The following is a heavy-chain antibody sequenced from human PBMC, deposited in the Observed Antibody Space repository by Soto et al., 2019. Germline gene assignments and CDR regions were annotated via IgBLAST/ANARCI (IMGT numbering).Heavy chain of an antibody. CDR1: GFTFSSYS. CDR2: ISCGGGST. CDR3: SKDPLAGSHSEWFDS. Sequence: GGSLRLSCSASGFTFSSYSMSWVRQAPGKGLEWVAAISCGGGSTYYVDSVKGRFTISRDNAKNTVYLQMDYLRAEDTAIYYCSKDPLAGSHSEWFDSWGQGXLVTVPS. J-gene: IGHJ5*01. V-gene: IGHV3-23*01. D-gene: IGHD6-19*01.